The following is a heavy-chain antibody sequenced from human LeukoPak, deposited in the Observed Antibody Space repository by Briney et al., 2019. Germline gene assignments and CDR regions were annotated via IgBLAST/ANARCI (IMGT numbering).Heavy chain of an antibody. J-gene: IGHJ6*03. CDR3: AKGAAMPPHYYYYMDV. CDR1: GFTFSSYA. Sequence: GGSLRLSCAASGFTFSSYAMSWVRQAPGQGLEWVSAISGSGGSTYYADSVKGRFTISRDNSKNTLYLQMNSLRAEDTAVYYCAKGAAMPPHYYYYMDVWGKGTTVTVSS. V-gene: IGHV3-23*01. CDR2: ISGSGGST. D-gene: IGHD2-2*01.